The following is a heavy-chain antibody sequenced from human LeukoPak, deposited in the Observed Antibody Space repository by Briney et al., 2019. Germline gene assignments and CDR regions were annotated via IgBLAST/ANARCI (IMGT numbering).Heavy chain of an antibody. J-gene: IGHJ4*02. Sequence: PGGSLRLSCAASGFTFSSYGMHWVRHVPGKGLEWVAVTWYDGSNKYYADSVRGRFIISRDNSKNTLYLRMKSLRAEDTSVYHCARDHGSGASPFHFDYWGQGALVTVSS. CDR2: TWYDGSNK. V-gene: IGHV3-33*08. CDR3: ARDHGSGASPFHFDY. CDR1: GFTFSSYG. D-gene: IGHD3-10*01.